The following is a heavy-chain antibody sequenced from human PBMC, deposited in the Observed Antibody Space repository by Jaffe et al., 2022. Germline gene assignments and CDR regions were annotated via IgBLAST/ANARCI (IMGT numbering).Heavy chain of an antibody. CDR1: GYSISSGYY. CDR2: IYHSGST. Sequence: QVQLQESGPGLVKPSETLSLTCAVSGYSISSGYYWGWIRQPPGKGLEWIGSIYHSGSTYYNPSLKSRVTISVDTSKNQFSLKLSSVTAADTAVYYCARQDVTTVVKTPYYFDYWGQGTLVTVSS. J-gene: IGHJ4*02. D-gene: IGHD4-17*01. CDR3: ARQDVTTVVKTPYYFDY. V-gene: IGHV4-38-2*01.